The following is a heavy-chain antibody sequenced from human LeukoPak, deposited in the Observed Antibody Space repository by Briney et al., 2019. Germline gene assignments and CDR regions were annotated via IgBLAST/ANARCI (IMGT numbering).Heavy chain of an antibody. CDR2: ISSSSSYI. Sequence: PGGSLRLSCAASGFTFSSYSMNWVRQAPGKGLEWVSSISSSSSYIYYADSVTGRFTISRDNAKNSLYLQMNSLRAEDTAVYYCARDVSPYSSGWYGYWGQGTLVTVSS. V-gene: IGHV3-21*01. CDR1: GFTFSSYS. CDR3: ARDVSPYSSGWYGY. D-gene: IGHD6-19*01. J-gene: IGHJ4*02.